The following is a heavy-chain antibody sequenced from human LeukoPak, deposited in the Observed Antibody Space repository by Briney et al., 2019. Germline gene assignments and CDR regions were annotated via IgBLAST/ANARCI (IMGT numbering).Heavy chain of an antibody. Sequence: SETLSLTCTVSGGSLSSYYWSWIRQPPGKGLEWIGYIYYSGSTYYNPSLKSRVTISVDTSKNQFSLKLSSVTAADTAVYYCARRNDFWSGGYYYYGMDVWGQGTTVTVSS. J-gene: IGHJ6*02. D-gene: IGHD3-3*01. CDR3: ARRNDFWSGGYYYYGMDV. CDR1: GGSLSSYY. CDR2: IYYSGST. V-gene: IGHV4-59*08.